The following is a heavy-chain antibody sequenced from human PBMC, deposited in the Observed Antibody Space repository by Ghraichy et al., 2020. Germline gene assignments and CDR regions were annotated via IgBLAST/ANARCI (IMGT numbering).Heavy chain of an antibody. Sequence: ETLSLTCAVYGGSFSGYYWSWIRQPPGKGLEWIGEINHSGSTNYNPSLKSRVTISVDTSKNQFSLKLSSVTAADTAVYYCAREARIVVVPSYYYYMDVWGKGTTVTVSS. CDR1: GGSFSGYY. CDR3: AREARIVVVPSYYYYMDV. CDR2: INHSGST. J-gene: IGHJ6*03. V-gene: IGHV4-34*01. D-gene: IGHD2-15*01.